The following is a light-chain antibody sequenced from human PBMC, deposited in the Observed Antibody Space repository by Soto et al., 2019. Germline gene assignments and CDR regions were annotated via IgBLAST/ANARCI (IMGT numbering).Light chain of an antibody. Sequence: TQSPSTLSASVGDTVTVTCRAGQSVSSSQLAWYQQKPGQAPRLLVYGASSRATGIPERFSGSVSETDFTLSISRLEPEDFAVYYCQHYGNSPLTFGQGTRLEIK. J-gene: IGKJ5*01. CDR1: QSVSSSQ. V-gene: IGKV3-20*01. CDR3: QHYGNSPLT. CDR2: GAS.